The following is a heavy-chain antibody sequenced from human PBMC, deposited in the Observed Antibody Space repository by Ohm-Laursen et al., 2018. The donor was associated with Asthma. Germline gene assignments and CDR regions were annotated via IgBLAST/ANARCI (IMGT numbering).Heavy chain of an antibody. CDR3: ARGGGYYYGMDV. CDR2: IYHSVST. D-gene: IGHD3-16*01. J-gene: IGHJ6*02. V-gene: IGHV4-30-4*01. CDR1: GGSIGSDDYY. Sequence: SQTLSLTCSVSGGSIGSDDYYWSWIRQPPGKGLEWIGYIYHSVSTYYSPSLKSRVTISVDTSKNQFSLKLSSVTAADTAVYYCARGGGYYYGMDVWGRGTTVTVSS.